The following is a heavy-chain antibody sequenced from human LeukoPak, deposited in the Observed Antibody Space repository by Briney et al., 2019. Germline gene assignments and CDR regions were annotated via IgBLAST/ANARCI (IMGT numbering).Heavy chain of an antibody. J-gene: IGHJ4*02. CDR1: GFTFSSYA. CDR2: ISGSGGST. D-gene: IGHD2-21*02. Sequence: PGGSLRLSCAASGFTFSSYAMSWVRKAPGKGLEWVSAISGSGGSTYYADSVKGRFTISRDNSKNTLYLQMNSLRAEDTALYYCAKCINPFAVTWDYWGQGTLVTVSS. V-gene: IGHV3-23*01. CDR3: AKCINPFAVTWDY.